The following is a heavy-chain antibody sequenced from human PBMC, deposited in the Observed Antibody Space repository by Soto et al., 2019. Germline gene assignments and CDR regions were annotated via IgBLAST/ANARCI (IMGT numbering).Heavy chain of an antibody. Sequence: GASGKGSCKASGYIFSSHAISWGRQAPGQRVGGMGWISAYNGNTNYAQKLQGRVTMTTDTSTSTAYMELRSLRSDDTAVYYCARGLGLLWFGESPNYYYGMDVWGQGTTVTVSS. CDR3: ARGLGLLWFGESPNYYYGMDV. V-gene: IGHV1-18*01. D-gene: IGHD3-10*01. J-gene: IGHJ6*02. CDR2: ISAYNGNT. CDR1: GYIFSSHA.